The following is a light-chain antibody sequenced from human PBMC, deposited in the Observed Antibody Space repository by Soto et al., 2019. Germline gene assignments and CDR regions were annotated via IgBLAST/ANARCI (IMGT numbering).Light chain of an antibody. CDR1: ISNIGTNY. J-gene: IGLJ2*01. CDR3: ASWDDSLNGPV. CDR2: KNN. Sequence: QSVLTQSPSASGTPGQTVTISCSGSISNIGTNYVFWYQHVPGTAPKLLLYKNNQRPSGVPDRFSGSKSGTSASLAISGLRSDDEAHYSCASWDDSLNGPVFGGGTKLNVL. V-gene: IGLV1-47*01.